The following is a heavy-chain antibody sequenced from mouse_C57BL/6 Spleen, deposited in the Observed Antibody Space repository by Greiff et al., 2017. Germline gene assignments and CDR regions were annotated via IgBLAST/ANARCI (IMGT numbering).Heavy chain of an antibody. Sequence: EVQLVESGGGLVKPGGSLKLSCAASGFTFSSYAMSWVRQTPEKRLEWVATISDGGSYTYYPDNVKGRFTISRDNAKNNLYLQMSHLKSEDTAMYYCAREGDYYGSSGNWYFDVWGTGTTVTVSS. J-gene: IGHJ1*03. V-gene: IGHV5-4*01. CDR3: AREGDYYGSSGNWYFDV. CDR1: GFTFSSYA. CDR2: ISDGGSYT. D-gene: IGHD1-1*01.